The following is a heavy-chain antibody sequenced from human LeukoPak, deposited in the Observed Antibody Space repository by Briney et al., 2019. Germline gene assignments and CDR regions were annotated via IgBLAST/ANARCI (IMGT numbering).Heavy chain of an antibody. CDR2: ISVYNGNT. J-gene: IGHJ5*02. Sequence: GASVKVSCKASGYTFTSYGISWVRQAPGQGLEWMGWISVYNGNTNYAQKLQGRVTMTTDTSTSTAYMELRSLRFDDTAIYCAKDWHILTGRNCFDPWGQGTLVTVSS. D-gene: IGHD3-9*01. V-gene: IGHV1-18*01. CDR1: GYTFTSYG. CDR3: KDWHILTGRNCFDP.